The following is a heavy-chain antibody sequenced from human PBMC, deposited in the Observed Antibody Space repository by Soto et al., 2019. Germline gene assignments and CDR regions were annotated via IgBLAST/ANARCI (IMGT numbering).Heavy chain of an antibody. J-gene: IGHJ4*02. CDR2: IYYSGST. V-gene: IGHV4-39*01. D-gene: IGHD3-10*01. CDR1: GGSISSSSYY. CDR3: ANHYYGSGSYIDY. Sequence: PSETLSLTCTVSGGSISSSSYYWGWIRQPPRKGMEWIGSIYYSGSTYYNPSLKSRVTISVDTSKNQFSLKLSSVTSADMAVYYCANHYYGSGSYIDYWGQGTLVTVSS.